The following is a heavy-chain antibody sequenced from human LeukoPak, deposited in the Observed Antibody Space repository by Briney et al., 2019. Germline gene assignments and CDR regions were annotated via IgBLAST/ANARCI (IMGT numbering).Heavy chain of an antibody. CDR2: IIPILGIA. J-gene: IGHJ4*02. D-gene: IGHD5-18*01. CDR1: GGTFSSYA. Sequence: SVTVACKASGGTFSSYAIGWVRQAPGRGLGWMAKIIPILGIAKYAQKFQGRVTITADKSTSTAYMELSSLRSEDTAVYYCARNPMDTAMVTIRFDYWGQGTLVTVSS. CDR3: ARNPMDTAMVTIRFDY. V-gene: IGHV1-69*04.